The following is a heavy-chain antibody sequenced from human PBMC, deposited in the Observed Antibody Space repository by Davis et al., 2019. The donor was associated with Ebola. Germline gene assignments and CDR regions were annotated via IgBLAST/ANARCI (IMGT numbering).Heavy chain of an antibody. CDR2: ISAYNGNT. CDR1: SYTFTSYG. J-gene: IGHJ5*01. Sequence: ASVKVSCTASSYTFTSYGISLVRQAPGQGLEWMGWISAYNGNTNYAQKLQGRVTMTTDTSRSTAYMELRSLRSDDTAVYYCAREAGATTRIYDSWGQGTLVTVSS. CDR3: AREAGATTRIYDS. V-gene: IGHV1-18*01. D-gene: IGHD1-26*01.